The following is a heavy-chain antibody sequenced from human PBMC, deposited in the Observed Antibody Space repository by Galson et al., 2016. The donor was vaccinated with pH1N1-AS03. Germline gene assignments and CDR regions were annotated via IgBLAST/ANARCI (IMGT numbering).Heavy chain of an antibody. CDR2: IYDSVST. J-gene: IGHJ5*01. CDR1: GASINSGFDY. D-gene: IGHD3-3*01. V-gene: IGHV4-39*07. Sequence: ETLSLTCTVSGASINSGFDYLGWIRQPPGKGLEWIAGIYDSVSTYYHPSLKSRVTISLDPSKNQLSLTLNSVTAADTAVYYCSRSRDNFWSFSDSLGQGTLITVFS. CDR3: SRSRDNFWSFSDS.